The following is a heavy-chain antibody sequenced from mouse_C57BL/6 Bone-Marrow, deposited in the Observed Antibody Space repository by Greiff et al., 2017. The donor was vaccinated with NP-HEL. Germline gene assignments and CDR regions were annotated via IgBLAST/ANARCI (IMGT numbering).Heavy chain of an antibody. CDR1: GYTFTSYW. Sequence: QVQLKQPGAELVKPGASVKLSCKASGYTFTSYWMQWVKQRPGQGLEWIGEIDPSDSYTNYNQKFKGKATLTVDTSSSTAYMQLSSLTSEDSAVYYCARDDYDDYFDYWGQGTTLTVSS. V-gene: IGHV1-50*01. CDR3: ARDDYDDYFDY. J-gene: IGHJ2*01. CDR2: IDPSDSYT. D-gene: IGHD2-4*01.